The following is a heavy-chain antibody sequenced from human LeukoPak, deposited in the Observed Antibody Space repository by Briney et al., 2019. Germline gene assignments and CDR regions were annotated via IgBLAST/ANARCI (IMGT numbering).Heavy chain of an antibody. CDR3: AREAGYCSSTSYCGVDY. V-gene: IGHV3-21*01. CDR2: ISSSSSYI. D-gene: IGHD2-2*01. J-gene: IGHJ4*02. Sequence: GGSLRLSCAASGFTFSSYSMNWVRQAPGKGLEWVSSISSSSSYINYADSVMGRFTISRDNAKNSLYLQMNSLRAEDTAVYYCAREAGYCSSTSYCGVDYWGQGTLVTVSS. CDR1: GFTFSSYS.